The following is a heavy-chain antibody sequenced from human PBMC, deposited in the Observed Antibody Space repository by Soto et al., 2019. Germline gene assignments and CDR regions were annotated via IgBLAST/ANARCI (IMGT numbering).Heavy chain of an antibody. CDR3: ARSEIQDLHDY. CDR2: IYYSGTT. Sequence: SETLSLTCAVSGYSISSSNWWGWIRQPPGKGLEWIGYIYYSGTTYYNPSLKSRVTMSVDTSKNQFSLKLTSVTAVDTAVYYCARSEIQDLHDYRGQRSPVTVSS. J-gene: IGHJ4*02. CDR1: GYSISSSNW. V-gene: IGHV4-28*01.